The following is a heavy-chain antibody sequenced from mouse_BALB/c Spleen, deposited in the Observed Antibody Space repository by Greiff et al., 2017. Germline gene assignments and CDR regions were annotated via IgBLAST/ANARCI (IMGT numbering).Heavy chain of an antibody. CDR1: GFTFSSYG. CDR3: ARQRDRYGGAWFAY. J-gene: IGHJ3*01. Sequence: EVKVVESGGDLVKPGGSLKLSCAASGFTFSSYGMSWVRQTPDKRLEWVATISSGGSYTYYPDSVKGRLTISRDNAKNTLYLQMSSLKSEDTAMYYCARQRDRYGGAWFAYWGQGTLVTVSA. CDR2: ISSGGSYT. D-gene: IGHD2-14*01. V-gene: IGHV5-6*01.